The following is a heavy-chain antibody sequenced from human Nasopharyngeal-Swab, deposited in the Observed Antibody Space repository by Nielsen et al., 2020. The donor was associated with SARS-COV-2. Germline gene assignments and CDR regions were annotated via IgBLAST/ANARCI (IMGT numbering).Heavy chain of an antibody. Sequence: SGPPLVNPTQPLTLTCTFSGLSLSTSGMCVSWIRQPPGKALEWLALIDWDDDKYYSTSLKTRLTISKDTSKNQVVLTMTNMDPVDTATYYCARIRGSSSWYDYFDYWGQGTLVTVSS. D-gene: IGHD6-13*01. J-gene: IGHJ4*02. CDR1: GLSLSTSGMC. CDR2: IDWDDDK. CDR3: ARIRGSSSWYDYFDY. V-gene: IGHV2-70*01.